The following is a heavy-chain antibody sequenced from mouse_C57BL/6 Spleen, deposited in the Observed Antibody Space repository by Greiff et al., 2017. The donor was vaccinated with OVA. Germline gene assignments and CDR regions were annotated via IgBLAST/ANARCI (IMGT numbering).Heavy chain of an antibody. CDR2: IYPSDSET. D-gene: IGHD1-1*01. CDR3: ARRDGSTFWYFDV. Sequence: VQLQQPGAELVRPGSSVKLSCKASGYTFTSYWMDWVKQRPGQGLEWIGNIYPSDSETHYNQKFKDKATLTVDKSSSTAYMQLSSLTSEDSAVYYCARRDGSTFWYFDVWGTGTTVTVSS. V-gene: IGHV1-61*01. J-gene: IGHJ1*03. CDR1: GYTFTSYW.